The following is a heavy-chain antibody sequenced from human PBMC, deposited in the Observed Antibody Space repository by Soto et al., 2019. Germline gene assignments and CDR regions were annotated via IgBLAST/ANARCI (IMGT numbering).Heavy chain of an antibody. V-gene: IGHV3-30*03. CDR2: ISYDGSNK. CDR3: AREGVYGVADRVYYYGMDV. J-gene: IGHJ6*02. Sequence: GGSLRLSCAASGFTFSSYGMHWVRQAPGKGLEWVAVISYDGSNKYYADSVKGRFTISRDNSKNTLYLQMNSLRAEDTAVYYCAREGVYGVADRVYYYGMDVWGQGTTVTVSS. CDR1: GFTFSSYG. D-gene: IGHD6-19*01.